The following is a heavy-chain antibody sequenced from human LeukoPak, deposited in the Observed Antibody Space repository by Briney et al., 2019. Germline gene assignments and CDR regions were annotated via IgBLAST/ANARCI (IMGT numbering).Heavy chain of an antibody. CDR1: GGSIIGEHFY. D-gene: IGHD4-11*01. Sequence: SETLSLTCTVFGGSIIGEHFYWGWIRQPPGKGLEWIGSLYYSGSTYYNSSLKSRVTISVDTSKNQFSLSLTSVTAADTAVYYCARDCCGYSSWYDPWSQGTPVTVSS. V-gene: IGHV4-39*07. J-gene: IGHJ5*02. CDR2: LYYSGST. CDR3: ARDCCGYSSWYDP.